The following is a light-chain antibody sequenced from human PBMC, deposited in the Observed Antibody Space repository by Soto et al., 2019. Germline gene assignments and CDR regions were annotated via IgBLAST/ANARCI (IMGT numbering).Light chain of an antibody. J-gene: IGKJ4*01. CDR2: GAS. CDR3: QQYGTSPELT. Sequence: EIALTQSPGTLSLSPGESATLSCRASQSLSSSYLAWYQQKPGQAPRLLIYGASSRATGIPDRFSGSGSGTDFTLTISRLEPEDFAVYYCQQYGTSPELTFGGGTKVEIE. V-gene: IGKV3-20*01. CDR1: QSLSSSY.